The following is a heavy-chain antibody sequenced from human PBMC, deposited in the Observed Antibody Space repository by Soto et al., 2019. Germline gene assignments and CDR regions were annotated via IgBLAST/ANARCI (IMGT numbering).Heavy chain of an antibody. CDR1: GFTFGSYA. Sequence: PGGSLGLSCAASGFTFGSYAMSWVRQAPGKGLEWVSLISGTGDSSEYANSVKGRFTISRDYSKTTVFLQMNSLRAEDTAVYYCAKDPPWTVGPLAMDVWGQGTTVTVSS. V-gene: IGHV3-23*01. CDR2: ISGTGDSS. J-gene: IGHJ6*02. D-gene: IGHD1-26*01. CDR3: AKDPPWTVGPLAMDV.